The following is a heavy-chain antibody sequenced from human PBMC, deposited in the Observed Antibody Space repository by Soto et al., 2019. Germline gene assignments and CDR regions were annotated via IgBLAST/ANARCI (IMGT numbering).Heavy chain of an antibody. V-gene: IGHV1-3*01. CDR2: INAGNGNT. Sequence: QVQLVQSGAEVKKPGASVKDSCKASGYTFTSYAMHWVRQAPGQSLEWMGWINAGNGNTKYSQKFQGRVSITRDTSASTAYMELSSLRSEDTAVYYCATSSGYYEIDYWGQGTLVSVSS. CDR1: GYTFTSYA. CDR3: ATSSGYYEIDY. D-gene: IGHD3-22*01. J-gene: IGHJ4*02.